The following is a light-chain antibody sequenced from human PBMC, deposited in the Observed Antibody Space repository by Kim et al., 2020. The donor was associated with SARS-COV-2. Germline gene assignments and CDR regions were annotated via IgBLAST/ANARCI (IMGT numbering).Light chain of an antibody. CDR1: NRHYNCA. Sequence: ASVKLNCCLSNRHYNCAIAWHQQQPGKGPRYLMKVNSDGSHSKGDGIPDRFSGSSSGAERYLTISSLQSDDEADYYCQTWGPGIRVFGGGTQLTVL. CDR3: QTWGPGIRV. CDR2: VNSDGSH. V-gene: IGLV4-69*01. J-gene: IGLJ3*02.